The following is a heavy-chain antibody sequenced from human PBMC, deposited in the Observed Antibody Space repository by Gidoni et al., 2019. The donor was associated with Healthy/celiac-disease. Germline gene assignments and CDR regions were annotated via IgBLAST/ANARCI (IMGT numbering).Heavy chain of an antibody. CDR1: GFTFRSSA. CDR2: ISSNGGST. Sequence: EVQLVESGGGLVQPGGSLRLPCSASGFTFRSSAMHWVRQAPGKGLEYVSAISSNGGSTYYADSVKGRFTISRDNSKNTLYLQMSSLRAEDTAVYYCVKDFRYCGGDCYPPYYYGMDVWGQGTTVTVSS. CDR3: VKDFRYCGGDCYPPYYYGMDV. J-gene: IGHJ6*02. V-gene: IGHV3-64D*09. D-gene: IGHD2-21*01.